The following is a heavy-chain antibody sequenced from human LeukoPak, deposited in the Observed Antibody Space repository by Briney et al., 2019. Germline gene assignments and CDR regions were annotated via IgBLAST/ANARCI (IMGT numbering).Heavy chain of an antibody. V-gene: IGHV1-8*01. CDR2: MNPNSGNT. CDR3: ARASVTTQGFFGVDD. D-gene: IGHD4-17*01. J-gene: IGHJ4*02. CDR1: GYTFSRYD. Sequence: ASVKVSCKASGYTFSRYDMNWVRQATGQGLEGMGLMNPNSGNTGYAQKFQGRVTMTRNTSISTAYMELSSLRSEDTAVYYCARASVTTQGFFGVDDWGQGTLVTVSS.